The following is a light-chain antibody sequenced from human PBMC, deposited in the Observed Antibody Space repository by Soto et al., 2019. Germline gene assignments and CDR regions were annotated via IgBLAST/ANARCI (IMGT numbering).Light chain of an antibody. J-gene: IGKJ2*01. CDR1: QSIGSW. CDR2: KAS. CDR3: QQYRSYST. Sequence: DIQMTQSPSTLSASVGDRVTITCRASQSIGSWLAWYQQKPGKAPKLLIYKASTLESGVPSRFSGSGSGTDFTLTISSLQPDDTATYYCQQYRSYSTFGQGTKLEIK. V-gene: IGKV1-5*03.